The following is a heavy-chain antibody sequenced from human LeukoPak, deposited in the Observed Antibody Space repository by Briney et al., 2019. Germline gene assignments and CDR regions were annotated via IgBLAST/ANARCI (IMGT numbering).Heavy chain of an antibody. CDR2: IIPILGIA. Sequence: SVKVSCKASGYTFTSYAISWVRQAPGQGLEWMGRIIPILGIANYAQKFQGRVTITADKSTSTAYMELSSLRSEDTAVYYCARDGGSGSYYRKCFDYWGQGTLVTVSS. CDR1: GYTFTSYA. J-gene: IGHJ4*02. V-gene: IGHV1-69*04. D-gene: IGHD3-10*01. CDR3: ARDGGSGSYYRKCFDY.